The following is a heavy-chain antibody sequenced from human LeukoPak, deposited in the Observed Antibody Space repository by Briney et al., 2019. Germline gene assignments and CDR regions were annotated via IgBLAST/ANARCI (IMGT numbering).Heavy chain of an antibody. J-gene: IGHJ4*02. CDR2: INHSGST. D-gene: IGHD2-2*01. CDR1: GGSFSGYY. CDR3: ARGGPPAGGYYFDY. Sequence: SETLSLTCAVYGGSFSGYYWSWIRQPPGKGLEWIGEINHSGSTNYNPSLKSRVTISVGTSKNQFSLKLSSVTAADTAVYYCARGGPPAGGYYFDYWGQGTLVTVSS. V-gene: IGHV4-34*01.